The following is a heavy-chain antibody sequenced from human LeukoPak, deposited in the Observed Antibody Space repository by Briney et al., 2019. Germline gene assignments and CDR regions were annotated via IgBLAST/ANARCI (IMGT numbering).Heavy chain of an antibody. D-gene: IGHD3-10*01. CDR1: GGSFSGYY. V-gene: IGHV4-34*01. Sequence: SETLSLTCAVYGGSFSGYYWSWIRQPPGKGLEWIGEINHRGSTNNNPSLKSRVTISVDTSKNQFSLKLSSVTAADTAVYYCARVTTMVRGVIQPRPFDYWGQGTLVTVSS. CDR3: ARVTTMVRGVIQPRPFDY. CDR2: INHRGST. J-gene: IGHJ4*02.